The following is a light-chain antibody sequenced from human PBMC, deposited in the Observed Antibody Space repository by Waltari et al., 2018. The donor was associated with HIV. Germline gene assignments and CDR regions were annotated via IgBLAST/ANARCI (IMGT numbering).Light chain of an antibody. Sequence: QSALTQPRSVSGSPGQSVTISCTGTGSDVCGYNYVSWYQQHPGKAPKLMIYDVSKRPSGGHARFSGSKSGNAVSLTISGLHAEDEVDYYGCSSAARYLRVFGGGTQLTVL. V-gene: IGLV2-11*01. J-gene: IGLJ3*02. CDR3: CSSAARYLRV. CDR2: DVS. CDR1: GSDVCGYNY.